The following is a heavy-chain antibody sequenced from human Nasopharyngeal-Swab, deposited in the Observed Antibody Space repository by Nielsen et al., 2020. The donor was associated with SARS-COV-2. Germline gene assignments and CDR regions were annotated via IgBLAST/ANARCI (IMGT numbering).Heavy chain of an antibody. J-gene: IGHJ4*02. CDR3: ATRRHGH. Sequence: WIRQPPGKGLGWIGYIYYSGSTNYNPSLKSRVTISVDTSKNQFSLKLSSVTAADTAVYYCATRRHGHWDQGTLVTVSS. V-gene: IGHV4-59*01. CDR2: IYYSGST. D-gene: IGHD3/OR15-3a*01.